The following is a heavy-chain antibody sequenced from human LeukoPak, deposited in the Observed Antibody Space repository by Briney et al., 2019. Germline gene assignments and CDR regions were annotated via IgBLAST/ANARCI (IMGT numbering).Heavy chain of an antibody. CDR3: AKPPHGQWLAFDY. D-gene: IGHD6-19*01. V-gene: IGHV3-23*01. J-gene: IGHJ4*02. CDR1: GFTFSNYA. Sequence: PGGSLRLSCAASGFTFSNYAMSWVRQAPGQGLEWVSSVSDSNGSTYYADSVKGRFTISRDNSKNSLYLQMNSLRAEDTAVYYCAKPPHGQWLAFDYWGQGTLVTVSS. CDR2: VSDSNGST.